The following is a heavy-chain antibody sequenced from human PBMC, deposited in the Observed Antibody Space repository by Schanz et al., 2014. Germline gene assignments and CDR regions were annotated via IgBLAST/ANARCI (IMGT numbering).Heavy chain of an antibody. V-gene: IGHV3-7*01. J-gene: IGHJ6*02. Sequence: EVQLVESGGGLVKPGDSLRLSCAVSGFTVNTNYMSWVRQAPGKGLEWVANIKEDGSKKYYVDSVRGRFTVSRDNARNSVYLQMHSLRDEDTAVYYCARARRVQTYYYYHYGMDVWGQGTTVLVSS. CDR3: ARARRVQTYYYYHYGMDV. CDR1: GFTVNTNY. CDR2: IKEDGSKK.